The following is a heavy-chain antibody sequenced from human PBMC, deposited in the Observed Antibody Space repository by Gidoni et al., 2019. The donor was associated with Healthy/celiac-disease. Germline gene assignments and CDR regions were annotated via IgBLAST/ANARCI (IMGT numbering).Heavy chain of an antibody. J-gene: IGHJ6*03. CDR1: GGSISSSSYY. V-gene: IGHV4-39*01. D-gene: IGHD3-3*01. CDR3: ARQFGVVITHGYYYYMDV. Sequence: QLQLQESGPGLVKPSETLSLTCTVSGGSISSSSYYWGWIRQPPGKGLEWIGSIYYSGSTYYNPSLKSRVTISVDTSKNQFSLKLSSVTAADTAVYYCARQFGVVITHGYYYYMDVWGKGTTVTVSS. CDR2: IYYSGST.